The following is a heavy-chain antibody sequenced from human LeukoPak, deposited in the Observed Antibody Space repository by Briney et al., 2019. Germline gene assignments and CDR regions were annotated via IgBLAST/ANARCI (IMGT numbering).Heavy chain of an antibody. CDR2: ITASSTAI. J-gene: IGHJ4*02. V-gene: IGHV3-21*01. D-gene: IGHD3-9*01. CDR3: ARTYYDILTGYNPYFDY. Sequence: GGSLRLSFAASGFPFSSYSMNWVRPAPGKGVEWVSSITASSTAIYSADSVKGRFTISRDNAKNLLYLQMNSLRAEDTAVYYCARTYYDILTGYNPYFDYWGQGILVTVSS. CDR1: GFPFSSYS.